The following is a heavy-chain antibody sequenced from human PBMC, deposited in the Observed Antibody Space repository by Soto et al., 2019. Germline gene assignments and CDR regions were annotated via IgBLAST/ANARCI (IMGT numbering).Heavy chain of an antibody. Sequence: EVQLVESGGGLVQPGGSLRLSCAASAFTFRNYWMSWVRQAPGKGLEWVANIKQDGSEKYYVDSVKGRFTISRDNAKRSLYLQINSLRAEDTAVYYCARVGCSSIGCYGDYSYYGMDVWGQGTTVTVS. V-gene: IGHV3-7*05. D-gene: IGHD2-2*01. J-gene: IGHJ6*02. CDR3: ARVGCSSIGCYGDYSYYGMDV. CDR1: AFTFRNYW. CDR2: IKQDGSEK.